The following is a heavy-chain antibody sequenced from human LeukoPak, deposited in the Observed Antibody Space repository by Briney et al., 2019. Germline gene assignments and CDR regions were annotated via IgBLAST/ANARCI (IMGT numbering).Heavy chain of an antibody. V-gene: IGHV3-64D*06. CDR2: ISRNGGST. CDR1: GFTFSKYA. D-gene: IGHD3-10*01. Sequence: GGSLRLSCSASGFTFSKYAMHWVRQAPGKGLEYVSAISRNGGSTYYADSVKGRFTISRDNSKNTLYLQMSSLRAEDTAVYYCVKDAYGSGSNSLRFDPWGQGTLVTVSS. J-gene: IGHJ5*02. CDR3: VKDAYGSGSNSLRFDP.